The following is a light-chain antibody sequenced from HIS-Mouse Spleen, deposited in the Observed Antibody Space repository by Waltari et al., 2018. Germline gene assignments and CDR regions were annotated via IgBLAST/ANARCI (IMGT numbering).Light chain of an antibody. V-gene: IGLV2-23*01. J-gene: IGLJ3*02. Sequence: QSALTQPASVSGSPGQSITISCTGTSSDVGGYYLVPWYQQHPGTATKLMIYEGSKRPSGVSNRFSGSKSGNTASLTISGLQAEDEADYYCCSYAGSSTWVFGGGTKLTVL. CDR2: EGS. CDR1: SSDVGGYYL. CDR3: CSYAGSSTWV.